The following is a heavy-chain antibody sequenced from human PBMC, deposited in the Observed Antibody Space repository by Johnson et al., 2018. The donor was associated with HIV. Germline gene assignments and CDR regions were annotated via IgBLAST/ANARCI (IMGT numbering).Heavy chain of an antibody. J-gene: IGHJ3*02. CDR1: GFTFSSYA. V-gene: IGHV3-NL1*01. CDR3: AKVAVATAAGGVALDI. CDR2: IYSGGST. D-gene: IGHD6-13*01. Sequence: QMLLVESGGGVVQPGRSLRLSCAASGFTFSSYAIHWVRQAPGKGLEWVSVIYSGGSTYYADSVKGRFTISRDNSKNTLYLQMNSLRAEDTAVYYCAKVAVATAAGGVALDIWGPGTMVTVS.